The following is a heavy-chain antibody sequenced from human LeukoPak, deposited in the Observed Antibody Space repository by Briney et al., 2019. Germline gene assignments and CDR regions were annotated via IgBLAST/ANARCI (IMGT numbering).Heavy chain of an antibody. CDR1: GFTFSSYA. D-gene: IGHD5-18*01. Sequence: GGSLRLSCAASGFTFSSYAMSWVRQAPGKGLEWVSVIYSGGSTYYADSVKGRFTISRDNSKNTLYLQMNSLRAEDTAVYYCARAYSYGLFDYWGQGTLVTVSS. CDR3: ARAYSYGLFDY. J-gene: IGHJ4*02. CDR2: IYSGGST. V-gene: IGHV3-66*01.